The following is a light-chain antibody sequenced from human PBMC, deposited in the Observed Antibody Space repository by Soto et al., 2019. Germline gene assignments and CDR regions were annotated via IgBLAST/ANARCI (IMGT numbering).Light chain of an antibody. CDR2: GAS. Sequence: EIVLTQSPGTLSLSPGERATLSCGASQSVTSNYLAWYQQKPGKAPRLLIYGASRRATGVPDRFIGSGSGTDFTLPISRLEPEDFAVCYWQHYITSLTTFGQGTKVEV. V-gene: IGKV3-20*01. CDR3: QHYITSLTT. J-gene: IGKJ1*01. CDR1: QSVTSNY.